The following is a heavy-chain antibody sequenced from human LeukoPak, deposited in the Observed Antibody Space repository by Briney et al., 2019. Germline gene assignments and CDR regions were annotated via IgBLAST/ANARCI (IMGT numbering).Heavy chain of an antibody. CDR3: ARDGIAAVGFDY. D-gene: IGHD6-13*01. Sequence: PGGSLRLSCAASGFTFSTYWMHWVRQAPGKGLVWVSRVNGDGSSTNYADSVKGRFTISRDNAKNTLYLQMNSLRAEDTAVYYCARDGIAAVGFDYWGQGILVTVSS. CDR1: GFTFSTYW. V-gene: IGHV3-74*01. J-gene: IGHJ4*02. CDR2: VNGDGSST.